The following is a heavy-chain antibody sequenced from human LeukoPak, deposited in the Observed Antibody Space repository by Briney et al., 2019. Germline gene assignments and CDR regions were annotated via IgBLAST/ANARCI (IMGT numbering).Heavy chain of an antibody. Sequence: SETLSLTCTVSGGSISSSSYYWGWIRQPPGKGLEWIVSIYYSGSTYYNPSLKSRVTISVDTSKNQFSLKLSSVTAADTAVYYCARDSARYFDWLGLVVYFDYWGQGTLVTVSS. CDR2: IYYSGST. D-gene: IGHD3-9*01. CDR1: GGSISSSSYY. V-gene: IGHV4-39*07. CDR3: ARDSARYFDWLGLVVYFDY. J-gene: IGHJ4*02.